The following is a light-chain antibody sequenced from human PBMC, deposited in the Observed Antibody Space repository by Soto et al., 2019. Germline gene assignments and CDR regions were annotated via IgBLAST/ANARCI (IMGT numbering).Light chain of an antibody. CDR2: RNN. CDR3: AAWDDSLSVL. CDR1: SSNIGSNY. J-gene: IGLJ1*01. V-gene: IGLV1-47*01. Sequence: QSVLTQPPSASGTPGQRVTISCSGSSSNIGSNYVYWYQQLPGTAPKLLIYRNNQRPSGVPDRFSGSKSGTSASLAISVLRSEDEADYYCAAWDDSLSVLFGTGTKVTVL.